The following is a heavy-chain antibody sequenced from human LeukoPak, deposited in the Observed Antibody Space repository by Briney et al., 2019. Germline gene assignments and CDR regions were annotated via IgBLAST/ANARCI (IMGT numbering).Heavy chain of an antibody. V-gene: IGHV3-23*01. CDR3: AREGCSSTSCYMAWWFDP. Sequence: GGSLRLSCAASGFTFSSYAMSWVRQAPGKGLEWVSAISGSGGSTYYADSVKGRFTISRDNAKNSLYLQMNSLRAEDTAVYYCAREGCSSTSCYMAWWFDPWGQGTLVTVSS. CDR2: ISGSGGST. D-gene: IGHD2-2*02. J-gene: IGHJ5*02. CDR1: GFTFSSYA.